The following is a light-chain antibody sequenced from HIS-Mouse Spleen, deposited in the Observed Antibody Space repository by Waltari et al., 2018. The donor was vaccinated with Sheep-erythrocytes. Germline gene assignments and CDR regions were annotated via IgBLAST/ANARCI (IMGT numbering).Light chain of an antibody. CDR2: QDS. J-gene: IGLJ1*01. Sequence: SYELTQPPSVSVSPGQTASITCSGDKLGDKYACWYQQKPGQSPVLVIYQDSKRPSGIPERLHGSNSGSTATLTISGTQAMDEADYYCQACDSSTYVFGTGTKVTVL. CDR3: QACDSSTYV. V-gene: IGLV3-1*01. CDR1: KLGDKY.